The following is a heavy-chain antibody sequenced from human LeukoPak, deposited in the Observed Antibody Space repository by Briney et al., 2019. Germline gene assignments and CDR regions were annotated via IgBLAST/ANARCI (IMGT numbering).Heavy chain of an antibody. V-gene: IGHV3-33*01. CDR2: IWYDGSNK. Sequence: PGRSLRLSCAASGFTFSSYGMHWVRQAPGKGLEWVAVIWYDGSNKYYADSVKGRFTISRDNSKNTLYLQMNSLRAEDTAVYYCARLTGYSSSWHFDYWGQGTLVTVSS. D-gene: IGHD6-13*01. J-gene: IGHJ4*02. CDR3: ARLTGYSSSWHFDY. CDR1: GFTFSSYG.